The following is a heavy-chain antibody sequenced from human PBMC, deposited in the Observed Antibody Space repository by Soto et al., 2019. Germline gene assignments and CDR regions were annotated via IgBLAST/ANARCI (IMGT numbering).Heavy chain of an antibody. J-gene: IGHJ4*02. CDR1: GFTFSSYG. CDR3: AKDPFRALLDIAGTSYFDY. D-gene: IGHD1-20*01. Sequence: QVQLVASGGGVVQPGRSLRLSCAASGFTFSSYGMHWVRQAPGKGLEWVAVITYDGSNKYYADSVKGRFTISRDNSKNTLYLQMNSLRAEDTAVYYCAKDPFRALLDIAGTSYFDYWGQGTLVAFSS. V-gene: IGHV3-30*18. CDR2: ITYDGSNK.